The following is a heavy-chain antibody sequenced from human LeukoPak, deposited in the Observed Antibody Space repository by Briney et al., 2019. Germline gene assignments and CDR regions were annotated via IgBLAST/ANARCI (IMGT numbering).Heavy chain of an antibody. CDR3: AKDTEIPFSSERWYFDL. Sequence: GGSLRLSCAASGFTFSSYGMHWVRQAPGKGLEWVAFIRYDGSNKYYADSVKGRFTISRDNSKNTMYLQMNSLRAEDTAVYYCAKDTEIPFSSERWYFDLWGRGTLVTVSS. D-gene: IGHD6-6*01. V-gene: IGHV3-30*02. J-gene: IGHJ2*01. CDR2: IRYDGSNK. CDR1: GFTFSSYG.